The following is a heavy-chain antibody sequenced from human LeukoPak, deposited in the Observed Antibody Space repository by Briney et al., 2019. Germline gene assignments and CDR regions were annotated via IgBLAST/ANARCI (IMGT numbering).Heavy chain of an antibody. Sequence: GGSLRLSCAASGFTFSSYWMSWVRQAPGKGLEWVANIKKDGSEKYYVDSVEGRFTISRDNAKTSLYLQMNSLRAEDTAVYYCARDLSGVTGYTYGRGIDYWGQGTLVTVSS. CDR3: ARDLSGVTGYTYGRGIDY. CDR2: IKKDGSEK. D-gene: IGHD5-18*01. V-gene: IGHV3-7*01. J-gene: IGHJ4*02. CDR1: GFTFSSYW.